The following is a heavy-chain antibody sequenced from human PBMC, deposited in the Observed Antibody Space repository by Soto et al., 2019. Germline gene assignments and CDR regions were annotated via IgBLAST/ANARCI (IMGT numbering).Heavy chain of an antibody. J-gene: IGHJ4*02. D-gene: IGHD3-10*01. Sequence: ASVKVSCKASGYTFTSYYMHWVRQAPGQGLEWMGIINPSGGSTSYAQKFQGRVTMTRDTSTSTVYMELSSLRSEDTAVYYCARSLLIDSKVRSFDYWGQGTLVTVSS. V-gene: IGHV1-46*01. CDR2: INPSGGST. CDR1: GYTFTSYY. CDR3: ARSLLIDSKVRSFDY.